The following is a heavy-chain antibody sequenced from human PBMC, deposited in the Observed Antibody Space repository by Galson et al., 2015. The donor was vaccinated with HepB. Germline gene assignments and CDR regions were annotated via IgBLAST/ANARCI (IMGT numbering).Heavy chain of an antibody. V-gene: IGHV3-21*01. D-gene: IGHD6-19*01. CDR2: ISSSSSYI. J-gene: IGHJ4*02. Sequence: SLRLSCAASGFTFSSYTMHWVRQAPGKGLEWVSSISSSSSYIYYAHSVKGRFTITRDNAKNSPYLQMNSLRAEDTAVYYCARDNYSSGWADYWGQGTLVTVSS. CDR1: GFTFSSYT. CDR3: ARDNYSSGWADY.